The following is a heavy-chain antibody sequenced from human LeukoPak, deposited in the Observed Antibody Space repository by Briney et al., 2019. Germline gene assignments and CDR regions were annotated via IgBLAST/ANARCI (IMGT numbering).Heavy chain of an antibody. CDR3: ARPNDYNFFYFNY. CDR1: GGPIGGFY. Sequence: SETLSLTCSVSGGPIGGFYWSWIRQAPGEGLEWIGSIYYNGDTSYNPSLKSRLTISMDTSKNRFSLNLTSVTAADTAVYYCARPNDYNFFYFNYWGQGTLVTVSS. CDR2: IYYNGDT. D-gene: IGHD5-24*01. V-gene: IGHV4-59*01. J-gene: IGHJ4*02.